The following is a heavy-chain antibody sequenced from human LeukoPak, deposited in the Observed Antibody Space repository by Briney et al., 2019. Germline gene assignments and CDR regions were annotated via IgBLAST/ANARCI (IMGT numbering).Heavy chain of an antibody. CDR2: IILMSGTT. CDR3: AGTISSGYYSEYFKE. V-gene: IGHV1-69*06. D-gene: IGHD3-22*01. Sequence: ASVKASCKASGGTFSSYGVSWVRQVPGHGLEWMGRIILMSGTTNYAQNFQGRVTITADKSTRTAYMELSSLRSDDTAMYYCAGTISSGYYSEYFKEWGQGTLITVSS. J-gene: IGHJ1*01. CDR1: GGTFSSYG.